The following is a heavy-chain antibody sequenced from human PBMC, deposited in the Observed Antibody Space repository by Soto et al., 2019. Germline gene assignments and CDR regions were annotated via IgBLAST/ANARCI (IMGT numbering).Heavy chain of an antibody. CDR3: ASLLRDLRFFKWLTYGDAYDI. CDR2: ISAYNGNT. CDR1: GYTFTSYG. J-gene: IGHJ3*02. V-gene: IGHV1-18*01. Sequence: ASVKVSCKASGYTFTSYGISWVRQAPGQGLEWMGWISAYNGNTNYAQKLQGRVTMTTDTSTSTAYMELSSLRSDDTAVYYCASLLRDLRFFKWLTYGDAYDIWGQGTMVTVSS. D-gene: IGHD3-3*01.